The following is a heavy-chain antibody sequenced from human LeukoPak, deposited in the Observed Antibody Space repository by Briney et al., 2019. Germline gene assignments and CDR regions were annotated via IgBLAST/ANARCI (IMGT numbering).Heavy chain of an antibody. CDR3: AKDRRDGYNYHYFDY. D-gene: IGHD5-24*01. CDR1: GFTFSSYG. J-gene: IGHJ4*02. CDR2: ISYDGSNK. Sequence: GSLRLSCAASGFTFSSYGIHWVRQAPGKGLEWVAVISYDGSNKYYADSVKGRFTISRDNSKNTLYLQMNSLRAEDTAVYYCAKDRRDGYNYHYFDYWGQGTLVTVSS. V-gene: IGHV3-30*18.